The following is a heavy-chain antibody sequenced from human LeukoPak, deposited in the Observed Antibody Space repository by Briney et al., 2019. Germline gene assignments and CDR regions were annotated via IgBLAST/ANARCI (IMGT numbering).Heavy chain of an antibody. CDR1: GASISGYY. J-gene: IGHJ3*02. CDR3: SRGIAARQNDAFDI. D-gene: IGHD6-6*01. V-gene: IGHV4-4*09. CDR2: IYTSGST. Sequence: PSETLSLTCTVSGASISGYYWNWIRQPPGKGLEWIGYIYTSGSTNYNPSLKSRVTISVDTSKNQFSLKLSSVTAADTAVYYCSRGIAARQNDAFDIWGQGTMVTVSS.